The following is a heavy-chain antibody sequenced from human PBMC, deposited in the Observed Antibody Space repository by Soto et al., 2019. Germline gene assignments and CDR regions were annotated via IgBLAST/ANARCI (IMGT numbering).Heavy chain of an antibody. Sequence: SVKASCKSSRGTVRAYAISWVRQAPGQGLEWMGGIIPIFGTANYAQKFQGRVTITADESTSTAYMELSSLRSEDTAVYYCAKNYDFWSGHFDYWGQGTLVTVSS. J-gene: IGHJ4*02. CDR1: RGTVRAYA. D-gene: IGHD3-3*01. V-gene: IGHV1-69*13. CDR3: AKNYDFWSGHFDY. CDR2: IIPIFGTA.